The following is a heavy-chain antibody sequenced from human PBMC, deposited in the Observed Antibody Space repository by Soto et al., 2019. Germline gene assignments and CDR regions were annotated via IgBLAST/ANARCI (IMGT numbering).Heavy chain of an antibody. V-gene: IGHV1-18*01. J-gene: IGHJ4*02. D-gene: IGHD6-13*01. CDR2: IGTYNGNT. CDR1: GYTFTSYG. CDR3: ARGSDIAAASDY. Sequence: ASVKVSCKASGYTFTSYGVTWVRRAPGQGLEWMGWIGTYNGNTNYAQKLQGRVTMTTDTSTSTAYMELRSLRSDDTAVYYCARGSDIAAASDYWGQGTLVTVSS.